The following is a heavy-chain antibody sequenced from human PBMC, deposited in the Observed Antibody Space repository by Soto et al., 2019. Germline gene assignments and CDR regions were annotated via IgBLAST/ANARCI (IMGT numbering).Heavy chain of an antibody. Sequence: GGSLRLSCAASGFTFDDYTMHWVRQAPGKGLEWVSLIGWDGGSTYYADSVKGRFTISRDNSKNSLYLQMNSLRTEDTALYYCAKDSGYSFYYYGMDVWGQCTTVTVSS. CDR1: GFTFDDYT. CDR2: IGWDGGST. CDR3: AKDSGYSFYYYGMDV. V-gene: IGHV3-43*01. J-gene: IGHJ6*02. D-gene: IGHD5-18*01.